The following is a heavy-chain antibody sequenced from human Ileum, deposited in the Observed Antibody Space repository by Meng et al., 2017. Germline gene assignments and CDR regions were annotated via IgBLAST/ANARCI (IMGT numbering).Heavy chain of an antibody. J-gene: IGHJ3*02. CDR2: IHHNGGA. Sequence: VQLQGPGPGRVKPSQTLSLTCTVSGGSIRSDNYFWSWIRQVPGKGLEWIAYIHHNGGAYYNPSLKSRVTISVDTSKNQFSLSLISVTAADTAVYFCAREVNIAADSDGFDIWGLGTMVTVSS. V-gene: IGHV4-31*03. CDR1: GGSIRSDNYF. CDR3: AREVNIAADSDGFDI. D-gene: IGHD6-6*01.